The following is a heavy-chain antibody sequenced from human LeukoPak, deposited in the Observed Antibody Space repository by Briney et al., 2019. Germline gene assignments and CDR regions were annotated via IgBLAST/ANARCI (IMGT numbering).Heavy chain of an antibody. Sequence: PGRSLRLSCAASGFTFSSYGMHWARQAPGKGLEWVAVISYDGSNEYYADSVKGRFTISRDSSENTLYLQMNSLRVEDTAVYYCARVGYYSSGPFSYFDYWGQGTLVTASS. CDR1: GFTFSSYG. V-gene: IGHV3-30*19. CDR2: ISYDGSNE. D-gene: IGHD3-10*01. J-gene: IGHJ4*02. CDR3: ARVGYYSSGPFSYFDY.